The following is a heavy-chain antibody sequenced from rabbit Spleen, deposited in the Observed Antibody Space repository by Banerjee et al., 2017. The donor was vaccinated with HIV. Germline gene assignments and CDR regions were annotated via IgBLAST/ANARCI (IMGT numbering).Heavy chain of an antibody. J-gene: IGHJ6*01. Sequence: QSLEESGGDLVKPGASLTLTCTASGFSFSSNDYMCWVRQAPGKGLEWISCIAGSSSAFTYSATWAKGRFTCSKTSSTTVTLQMTSLTVADTATYFCARDTGSSFSSYGMALWGPGTLVTVS. CDR1: GFSFSSNDY. V-gene: IGHV1S40*01. CDR2: IAGSSSAFT. D-gene: IGHD8-1*01. CDR3: ARDTGSSFSSYGMAL.